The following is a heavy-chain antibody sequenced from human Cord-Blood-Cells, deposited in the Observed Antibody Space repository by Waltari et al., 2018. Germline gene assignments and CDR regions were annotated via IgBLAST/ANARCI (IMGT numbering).Heavy chain of an antibody. J-gene: IGHJ3*02. D-gene: IGHD2-2*01. V-gene: IGHV4-38-2*02. CDR3: ARGRVYDIVVVPAAKGAFDI. CDR2: IYHSGST. CDR1: GYSISSGYY. Sequence: QLQLQESGPGLVKPSETLSLTCNVSGYSISSGYYWGWIRQHPGKGQEWIGSIYHSGSTYYNPSLKSRVTISVDTSKNQFSLKLSSVTAADTAVYYCARGRVYDIVVVPAAKGAFDIWGQGTMVTVSS.